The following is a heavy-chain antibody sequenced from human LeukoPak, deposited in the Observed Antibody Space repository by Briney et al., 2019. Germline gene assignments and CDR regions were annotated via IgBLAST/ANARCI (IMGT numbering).Heavy chain of an antibody. CDR1: GFTFSSNY. CDR2: IYSGGST. Sequence: GGSLRLSCAASGFTFSSNYMSWVRQAPGKGLEWVSVIYSGGSTYYADSVKGRFTISRDNSKNTLYLQMNSLRAEDTAVYYCASVVTLHWYFDLWGRGTLVTVSS. V-gene: IGHV3-66*01. D-gene: IGHD3-16*02. CDR3: ASVVTLHWYFDL. J-gene: IGHJ2*01.